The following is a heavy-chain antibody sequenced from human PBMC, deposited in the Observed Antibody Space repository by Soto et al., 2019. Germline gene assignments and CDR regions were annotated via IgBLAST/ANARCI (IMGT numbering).Heavy chain of an antibody. CDR1: GYGFTTYG. J-gene: IGHJ4*02. D-gene: IGHD1-1*01. CDR3: ARGRYADY. CDR2: ISAHNGNT. Sequence: QVHLVQSGAEVKKPGASVKVSCKGSGYGFTTYGITWVRQAPGQGLEWMAWISAHNGNTNYAQKLQGRVTVTSDTSTSTAYMELRILRSDDTAVYYCARGRYADYWGQGALVTVSS. V-gene: IGHV1-18*01.